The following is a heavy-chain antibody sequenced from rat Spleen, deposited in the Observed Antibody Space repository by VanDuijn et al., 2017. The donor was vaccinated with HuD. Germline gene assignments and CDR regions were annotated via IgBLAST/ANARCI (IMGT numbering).Heavy chain of an antibody. CDR3: ARPTTGIPFNY. J-gene: IGHJ2*01. CDR1: GFTFSDYN. V-gene: IGHV5S10*01. D-gene: IGHD1-9*01. CDR2: IVDDGSNT. Sequence: EVQLVESGGGLVQPGGSLKLSCAASGFTFSDYNMAWVRQAPKKGLEWVAAIVDDGSNTFYRDSVKGRFINSRDNAKSTLYLQVDGLRSEDTAIYYCARPTTGIPFNYWGQGVMVTVSS.